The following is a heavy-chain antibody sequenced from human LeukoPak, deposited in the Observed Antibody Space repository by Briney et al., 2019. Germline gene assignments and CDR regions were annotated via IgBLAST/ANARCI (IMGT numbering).Heavy chain of an antibody. CDR2: IYYTGST. Sequence: PSETLSLTCSVSGGSISGHYWTWIRQPPGKGLEWIGYIYYTGSTNYNPSLKSRVTISVDTSKNQFSLELSSVTAADTAVYYCARVGRYGYNLEYFDYWGQGTLVTVSS. J-gene: IGHJ4*02. D-gene: IGHD5-24*01. CDR3: ARVGRYGYNLEYFDY. V-gene: IGHV4-59*11. CDR1: GGSISGHY.